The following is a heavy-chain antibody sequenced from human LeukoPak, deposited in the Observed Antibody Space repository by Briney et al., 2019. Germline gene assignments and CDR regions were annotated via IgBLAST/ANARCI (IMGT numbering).Heavy chain of an antibody. V-gene: IGHV3-21*01. CDR3: ARDRGSGWYVNWFDP. CDR2: ITSSSSSI. CDR1: GFTFSSYW. Sequence: GGSLRLSCAASGFTFSSYWMNWVRQAPGKGLEWVSSITSSSSSIYSADSVKGRFTISRDNAKNSLYLQMNSLRAEDTAVYYCARDRGSGWYVNWFDPWGQGTLVTVSS. D-gene: IGHD6-19*01. J-gene: IGHJ5*02.